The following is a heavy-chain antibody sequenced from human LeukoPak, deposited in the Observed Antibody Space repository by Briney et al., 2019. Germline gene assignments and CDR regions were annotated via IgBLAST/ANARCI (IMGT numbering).Heavy chain of an antibody. CDR2: INPNTGAT. Sequence: ASVKVSCKPSGYTFTGCNMHWVRQAPGQGLEWMGWINPNTGATIYAHKFQGRVSMTRDTSINTAYMELTSLRSGDRALYYCARDRVGSGWPRPYYFEFWGQGTLVTVSS. D-gene: IGHD6-19*01. CDR3: ARDRVGSGWPRPYYFEF. V-gene: IGHV1-2*02. CDR1: GYTFTGCN. J-gene: IGHJ4*02.